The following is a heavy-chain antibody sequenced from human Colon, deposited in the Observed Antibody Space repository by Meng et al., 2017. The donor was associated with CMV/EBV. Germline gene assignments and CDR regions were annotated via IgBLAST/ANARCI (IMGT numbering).Heavy chain of an antibody. CDR1: GGSISGSF. CDR2: IRYSGST. Sequence: SETLSLTCTVSGGSISGSFWGWVRQPPGKGREWIGYIRYSGSTNYNPSLKTRLTMSVNTSKNQFSLKLSAVTAADTAIYYCARDPYCTDISCPGIAFDIWGQGAGVPSPQ. J-gene: IGHJ3*02. CDR3: ARDPYCTDISCPGIAFDI. V-gene: IGHV4-59*13. D-gene: IGHD2-8*02.